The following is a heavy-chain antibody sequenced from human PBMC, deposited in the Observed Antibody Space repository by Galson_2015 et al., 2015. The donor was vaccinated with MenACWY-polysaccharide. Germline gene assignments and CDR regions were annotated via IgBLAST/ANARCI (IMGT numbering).Heavy chain of an antibody. CDR1: GFTFSDYG. CDR2: IWYDGSNK. Sequence: SLRLSCAASGFTFSDYGMHWVRQAPGEGLEWVAVIWYDGSNKYYAEFVKGRFTISRDNSQNTLYPQMNSLRAEDTAVYYCARAIIAVAGKYFYGMDVWGQGTTVTVS. J-gene: IGHJ6*02. V-gene: IGHV3-33*01. CDR3: ARAIIAVAGKYFYGMDV. D-gene: IGHD6-19*01.